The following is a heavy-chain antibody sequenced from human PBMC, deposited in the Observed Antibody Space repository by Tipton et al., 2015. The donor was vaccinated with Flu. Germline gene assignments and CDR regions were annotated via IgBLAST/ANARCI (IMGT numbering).Heavy chain of an antibody. J-gene: IGHJ5*02. CDR2: IYYSGST. CDR3: AREAYGSGRYEFWFDP. D-gene: IGHD3-10*01. CDR1: GGSISSSSYY. Sequence: TLSLTCTVSGGSISSSSYYWGWIRQPPGKGLAWIGSIYYSGSTYYNPPLKSRVTISVDTSKNQFSLQLSSVTAADTAVYYCAREAYGSGRYEFWFDPWGQGTLVTVSS. V-gene: IGHV4-39*07.